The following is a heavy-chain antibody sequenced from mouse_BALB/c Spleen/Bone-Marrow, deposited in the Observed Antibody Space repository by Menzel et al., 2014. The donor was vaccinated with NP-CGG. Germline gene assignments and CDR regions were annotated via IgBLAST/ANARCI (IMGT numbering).Heavy chain of an antibody. Sequence: EVQLQQSGGGLVKPGGSLKLSCAASGFTFSSYAMSWVRQSPEKRLEWVAEISSGGSYTYYPDTVTGRFTISRDNTKNTLYLEMSSLRSEDTAMYYCASKTGTGYWYFDVWGAGPRSPSPQ. J-gene: IGHJ1*01. CDR2: ISSGGSYT. D-gene: IGHD4-1*01. V-gene: IGHV5-9-4*01. CDR1: GFTFSSYA. CDR3: ASKTGTGYWYFDV.